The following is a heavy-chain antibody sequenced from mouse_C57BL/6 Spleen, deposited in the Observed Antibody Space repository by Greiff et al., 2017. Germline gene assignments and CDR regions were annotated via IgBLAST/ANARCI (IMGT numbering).Heavy chain of an antibody. J-gene: IGHJ3*01. CDR1: GFNIKDDY. D-gene: IGHD2-3*01. CDR3: TTDGPAWFAY. CDR2: IDPENGDT. Sequence: VQLQQSGAELVRPGASVTLSCTASGFNIKDDYMHWVKQRPGQGLEWIGWIDPENGDTEYASKFQGKATITADTSSNTAYLQLSSLTSEDTAVYYCTTDGPAWFAYRGKGTLVTVSA. V-gene: IGHV14-4*01.